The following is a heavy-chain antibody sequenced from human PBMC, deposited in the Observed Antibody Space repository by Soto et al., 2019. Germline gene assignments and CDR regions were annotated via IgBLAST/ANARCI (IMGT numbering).Heavy chain of an antibody. CDR2: IYHSGST. CDR3: AREGYYYDSSDAFDI. Sequence: SSETLSLTCAVSGGSISSSNWWSWVRQPPGRGLEWIGEIYHSGSTNYNPSLKSRVTISVDKSKNQFSLKLSSVTAADTAVYYCAREGYYYDSSDAFDIWGQGTMVTVSS. CDR1: GGSISSSNW. J-gene: IGHJ3*02. D-gene: IGHD3-22*01. V-gene: IGHV4-4*02.